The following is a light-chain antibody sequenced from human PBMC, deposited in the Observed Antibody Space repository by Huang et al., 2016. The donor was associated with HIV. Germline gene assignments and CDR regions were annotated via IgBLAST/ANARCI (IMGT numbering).Light chain of an antibody. V-gene: IGKV3-15*01. Sequence: EMVLTQSPDTLSVSPGERATLSCRASQGVSNNLAWYQQKPGQAPRLLIYAASSRVTGGPARFSGSGSETDFTLTIRSLQSEDVAVYFCQQYNDWPRTFGQGTNLEIK. CDR3: QQYNDWPRT. CDR2: AAS. J-gene: IGKJ2*01. CDR1: QGVSNN.